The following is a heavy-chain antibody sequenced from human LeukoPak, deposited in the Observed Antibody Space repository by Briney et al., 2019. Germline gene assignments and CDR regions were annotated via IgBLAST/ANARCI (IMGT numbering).Heavy chain of an antibody. V-gene: IGHV4-34*01. CDR1: GGSFSGYS. Sequence: PSETLSLTCAVYGGSFSGYSWSWIRQPPGKGLEWIGEINHSGSTNYNPSLKSRVTISVDTSKNQFSLKLSSVTAADTAVYYCARGNRHWGQGTLVTVSS. J-gene: IGHJ1*01. CDR2: INHSGST. CDR3: ARGNRH.